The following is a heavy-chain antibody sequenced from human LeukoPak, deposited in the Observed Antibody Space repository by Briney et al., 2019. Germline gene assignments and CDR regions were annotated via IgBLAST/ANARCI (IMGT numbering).Heavy chain of an antibody. D-gene: IGHD4-11*01. J-gene: IGHJ4*02. V-gene: IGHV4-38-2*02. CDR2: IMASGST. CDR1: GYSISSGYY. Sequence: MRSETLSLTCAVSGYSISSGYYWGWIRQPPGKGLEWIGSIMASGSTYYNPSLKSRVTISVDTSKNQFSLKLSSVTAADTAVYYCARDRNYYFDYWGQGTLVTLSP. CDR3: ARDRNYYFDY.